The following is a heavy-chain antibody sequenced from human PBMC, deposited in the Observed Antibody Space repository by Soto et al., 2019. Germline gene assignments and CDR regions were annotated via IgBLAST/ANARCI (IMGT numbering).Heavy chain of an antibody. V-gene: IGHV3-33*01. D-gene: IGHD5-12*01. J-gene: IGHJ6*02. CDR1: GFTFSSYG. CDR3: ARDSSRYSGYDGYYYGMDV. Sequence: GGSLRLSCAASGFTFSSYGMHWVRQAPGKGLEWVVVIWYDGSNKYYADSVKGRFTISRDNSKNTLYLQMNSLRAEDTAVYYCARDSSRYSGYDGYYYGMDVWGQGTTVTVSS. CDR2: IWYDGSNK.